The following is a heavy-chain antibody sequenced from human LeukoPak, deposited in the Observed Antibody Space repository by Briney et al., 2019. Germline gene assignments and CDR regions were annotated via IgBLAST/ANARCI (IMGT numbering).Heavy chain of an antibody. CDR3: ARGPTVTSGGAFDI. Sequence: PSETLSLTCTVSGGSISSSSYYWGWIRQPPGKGLEWIGSIYYSGSSYCNPSLKSRVTISVDTSKNQFSLKLSSVTAADTAVYYCARGPTVTSGGAFDIWGQGTMVTVSS. CDR2: IYYSGSS. J-gene: IGHJ3*02. CDR1: GGSISSSSYY. D-gene: IGHD4-17*01. V-gene: IGHV4-39*01.